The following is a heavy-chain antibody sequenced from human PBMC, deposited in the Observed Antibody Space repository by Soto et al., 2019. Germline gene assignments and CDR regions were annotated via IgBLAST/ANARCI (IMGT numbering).Heavy chain of an antibody. CDR3: ATPLPTLWRADY. CDR1: GFTFSSYS. J-gene: IGHJ4*02. CDR2: ISSTSSTI. Sequence: EVQLMESGGGLVQPGGSLRLSCAASGFTFSSYSMIWVRQAPGKGLEWISYISSTSSTIYYADSVKGRFTISRDNAKNSLYLQMSSLRAEDTAVYYCATPLPTLWRADYWGQGTLVTVSS. V-gene: IGHV3-48*01. D-gene: IGHD3-16*01.